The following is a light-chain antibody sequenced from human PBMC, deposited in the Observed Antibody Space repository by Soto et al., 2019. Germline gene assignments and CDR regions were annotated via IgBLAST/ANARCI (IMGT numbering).Light chain of an antibody. CDR2: EGS. CDR1: SSDVGSYNL. CDR3: CSYAGSSTFAVDV. V-gene: IGLV2-23*03. J-gene: IGLJ1*01. Sequence: QSALTQPASVSGSPGQSITISCTGTSSDVGSYNLVSWYQQHPGKAPKLMIYEGSKRPSGVSNRFSGSKSGNTASLTISGLQAEDEADYYGCSYAGSSTFAVDVFGTGTKLTVL.